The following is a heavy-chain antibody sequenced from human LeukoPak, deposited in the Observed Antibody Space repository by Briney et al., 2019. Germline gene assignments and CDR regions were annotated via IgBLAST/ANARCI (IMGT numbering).Heavy chain of an antibody. Sequence: PGGSLRLSCAASGFTFSSYSMNWVRRAPGKGLEWVSSISSSSSYIYYADSVKGRFTISRDNSKNTLYLQMNSLRAEDTAVYYCAKTRPLDSSSWSHGDYWGQGTLVTVSS. J-gene: IGHJ4*02. CDR2: ISSSSSYI. CDR1: GFTFSSYS. D-gene: IGHD6-13*01. CDR3: AKTRPLDSSSWSHGDY. V-gene: IGHV3-21*04.